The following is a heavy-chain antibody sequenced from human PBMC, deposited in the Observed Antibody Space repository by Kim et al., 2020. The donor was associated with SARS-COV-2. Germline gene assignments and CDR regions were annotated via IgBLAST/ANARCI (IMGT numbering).Heavy chain of an antibody. CDR2: IISEAAGGTT. Sequence: GGSLRLSCVASGFSFSNAWMSWVRQAPGNGLEWVGRIISEAAGGTTAYAAPVRGRFTISRDDSENTAYLEMDSLKIEDTAVYFCTTDPGDAYGFGPGFWGQGTPVTVSS. D-gene: IGHD3-16*01. CDR3: TTDPGDAYGFGPGF. CDR1: GFSFSNAW. J-gene: IGHJ4*02. V-gene: IGHV3-15*01.